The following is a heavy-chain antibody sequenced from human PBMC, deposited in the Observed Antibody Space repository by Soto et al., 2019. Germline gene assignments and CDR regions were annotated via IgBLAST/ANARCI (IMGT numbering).Heavy chain of an antibody. D-gene: IGHD4-17*01. CDR2: IRWNSGSM. CDR3: ARSHHYGDYVGWFDP. Sequence: EVQLVESGGGLVQPGGSLRLSCAASGFTSDNYAMHWVRHAPGKGLEWVSGIRWNSGSMAYADSVKGRFTISRDSAKNSLHLQMNSLRPEDTALYYCARSHHYGDYVGWFDPWGQGTLVTVS. J-gene: IGHJ5*02. V-gene: IGHV3-9*02. CDR1: GFTSDNYA.